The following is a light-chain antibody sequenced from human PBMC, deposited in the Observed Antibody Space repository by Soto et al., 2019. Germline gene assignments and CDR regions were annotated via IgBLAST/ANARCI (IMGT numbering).Light chain of an antibody. CDR3: SSFTSSNTVE. Sequence: QSALTQPPSVSGSPGQSVTISCTGTSSDVGSYNRVSWFRQPPGTAPKLIIYEVSNRPSGVPDRFSGSKSGNTASLTISGLQAEDEADYYCSSFTSSNTVEFGGGTKLTVL. CDR1: SSDVGSYNR. V-gene: IGLV2-18*02. J-gene: IGLJ2*01. CDR2: EVS.